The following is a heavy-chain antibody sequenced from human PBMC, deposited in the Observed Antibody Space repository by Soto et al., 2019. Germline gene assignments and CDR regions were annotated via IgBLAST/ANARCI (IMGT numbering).Heavy chain of an antibody. Sequence: SCAASGFTFRSYAMNWVRQTQEKGPEWVSSISSTSTYTHYADSVKGRFTISRDNANNSLFLQMNSLRAEDTAIYYCARDLALAGNYWGQGALVTVSS. V-gene: IGHV3-21*01. CDR1: GFTFRSYA. D-gene: IGHD6-19*01. CDR2: ISSTSTYT. CDR3: ARDLALAGNY. J-gene: IGHJ4*02.